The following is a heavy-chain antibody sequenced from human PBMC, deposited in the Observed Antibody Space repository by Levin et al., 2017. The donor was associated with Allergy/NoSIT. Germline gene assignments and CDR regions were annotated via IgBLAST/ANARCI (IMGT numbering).Heavy chain of an antibody. Sequence: PGGSLRLSCAASGFTFSSYWMHWVRQAPGKGLVWVSRINSDGSSTSYADSVKGRFTISRDNAKNTLYLQMNSLRAEDTAVYYCARGEIAAAADYWGQGTLVTVSS. CDR2: INSDGSST. V-gene: IGHV3-74*01. D-gene: IGHD6-13*01. CDR1: GFTFSSYW. J-gene: IGHJ4*02. CDR3: ARGEIAAAADY.